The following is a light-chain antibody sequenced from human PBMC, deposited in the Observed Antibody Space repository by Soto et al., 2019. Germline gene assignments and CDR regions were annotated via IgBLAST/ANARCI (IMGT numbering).Light chain of an antibody. V-gene: IGLV2-14*03. CDR2: DVT. J-gene: IGLJ2*01. CDR3: SSYTSTNTVV. CDR1: SSDIGGYNF. Sequence: QSALTQPASVSGSPGQSITISCTGNSSDIGGYNFVSWYQQHPGKAPKLMFYDVTNRPSGVSNRFSGSKSGNTASLTISGLQAEDEAVYYCSSYTSTNTVVFGGGTKLTVL.